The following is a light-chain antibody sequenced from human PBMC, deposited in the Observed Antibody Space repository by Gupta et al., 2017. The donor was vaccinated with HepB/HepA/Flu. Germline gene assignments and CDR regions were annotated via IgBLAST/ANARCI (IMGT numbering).Light chain of an antibody. J-gene: IGKJ1*01. Sequence: DTQLTQSPSFLSASIGDRVTITCRASQVISNYLAWYQQKAGKAPKLLISAASTLQSGVPSRFSGSGSGTEFTLTISSLQPEDFATYYCQHADSYPLIFGHGTKVDIK. CDR3: QHADSYPLI. CDR1: QVISNY. V-gene: IGKV1-9*01. CDR2: AAS.